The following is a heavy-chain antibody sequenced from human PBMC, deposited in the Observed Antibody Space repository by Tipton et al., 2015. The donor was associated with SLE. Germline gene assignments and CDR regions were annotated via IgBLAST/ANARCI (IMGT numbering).Heavy chain of an antibody. CDR1: GFTVSYNF. V-gene: IGHV3-53*05. CDR3: AKGIRFLGWFRFDS. Sequence: SLRLSCAASGFTVSYNFVTWVRQGPGKGLEWVSIIYDGGSDFYADSVKGRFTISRDNAKNSLFLQMNSLRADDTAFYYCAKGIRFLGWFRFDSWGQGTLVTVSS. J-gene: IGHJ4*02. CDR2: IYDGGSD. D-gene: IGHD3-3*01.